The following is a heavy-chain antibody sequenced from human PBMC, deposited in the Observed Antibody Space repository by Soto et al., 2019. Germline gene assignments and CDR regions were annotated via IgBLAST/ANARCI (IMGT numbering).Heavy chain of an antibody. V-gene: IGHV3-11*01. Sequence: QVYLVESGGGLVKPGESLRLSCAASGFTFSAYYMSWIRQAPGKGLEWISYISSSGDTGNYADSVKGRFTVSRDNAKNSLYLEMNSLRAEDTAVYYCARDRGAVVGQFFDYWGQGTLVTVSS. CDR3: ARDRGAVVGQFFDY. CDR2: ISSSGDTG. CDR1: GFTFSAYY. J-gene: IGHJ4*02. D-gene: IGHD6-19*01.